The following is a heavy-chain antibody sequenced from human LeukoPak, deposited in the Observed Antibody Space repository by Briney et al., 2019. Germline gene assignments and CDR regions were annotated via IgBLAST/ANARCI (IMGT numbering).Heavy chain of an antibody. CDR1: GGSIRSSNYY. J-gene: IGHJ4*02. Sequence: SETLSLTCTVSGGSIRSSNYYWGWIRQPPGKGLEWIGSIYYSGSTYYNPSLKSRVTISVDTSKNQFSLRLSSVTAADTAVYYCATHRGHKYSSGWYYLDYWGQGTLVTVSS. CDR2: IYYSGST. D-gene: IGHD6-19*01. V-gene: IGHV4-39*07. CDR3: ATHRGHKYSSGWYYLDY.